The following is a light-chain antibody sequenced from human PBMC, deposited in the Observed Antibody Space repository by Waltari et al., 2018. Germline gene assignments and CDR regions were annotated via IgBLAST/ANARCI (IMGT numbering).Light chain of an antibody. Sequence: EIVMTQSPATLSVSPGERATLPCRASQSVSSNLAWYQQKPGQAPRLLIYGASTRATGIPARCSGSGSGTEFTLTISSLQSEDFAVYYCQQYNNWPVTFGQGTKVEIK. CDR3: QQYNNWPVT. CDR2: GAS. V-gene: IGKV3-15*01. J-gene: IGKJ1*01. CDR1: QSVSSN.